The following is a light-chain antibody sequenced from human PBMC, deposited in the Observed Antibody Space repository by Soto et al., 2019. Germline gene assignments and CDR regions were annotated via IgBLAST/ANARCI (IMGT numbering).Light chain of an antibody. Sequence: DIQMTQSPSTLSASVGDRVTITCRASQSISTWLAWYQQKPGKAPKLLIYKASSLEGGVPSRFSGSGSGTEFTLTISSLQPDDFATYYCQQYNSYSFGQGTKV. CDR2: KAS. CDR3: QQYNSYS. CDR1: QSISTW. V-gene: IGKV1-5*03. J-gene: IGKJ1*01.